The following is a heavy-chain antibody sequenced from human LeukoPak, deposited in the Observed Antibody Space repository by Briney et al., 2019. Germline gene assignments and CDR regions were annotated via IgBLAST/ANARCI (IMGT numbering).Heavy chain of an antibody. J-gene: IGHJ4*02. CDR3: ATDFWGSYRLRY. V-gene: IGHV1-69*13. D-gene: IGHD3-16*02. CDR1: GGTFSSYA. Sequence: SVKVSCKASGGTFSSYAISWVRQAPGQGLEWMGGIIPIFGTANYAQKFQGRVTITADESTSTAYMELSSLRSEDTAVYYCATDFWGSYRLRYWGQGTLVTVSS. CDR2: IIPIFGTA.